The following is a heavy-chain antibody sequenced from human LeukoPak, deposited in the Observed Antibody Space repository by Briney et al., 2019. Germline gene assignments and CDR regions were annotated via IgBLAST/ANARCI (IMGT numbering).Heavy chain of an antibody. J-gene: IGHJ4*02. V-gene: IGHV4-39*02. CDR3: ARREGRGGPSDY. D-gene: IGHD3-10*01. CDR2: ISYSGSR. CDR1: GGSFSGYY. Sequence: SETLSLTCAVYGGSFSGYYWGWIRQPPGKGLEWIGSISYSGSRYYNPSLKSRVSISGDTSRNHFSMMLSSVTAADTAVYYCARREGRGGPSDYWGQGTLVTVSS.